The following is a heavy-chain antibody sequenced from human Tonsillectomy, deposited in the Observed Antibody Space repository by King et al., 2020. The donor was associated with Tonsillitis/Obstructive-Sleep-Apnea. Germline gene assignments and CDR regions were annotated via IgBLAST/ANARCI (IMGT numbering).Heavy chain of an antibody. D-gene: IGHD6-13*01. Sequence: VQLVESGGGLVQPGGSLRLSCAASGFTFSSYEMNGVRQAPGKGLEWVSYISSSGSTIYYADSVKGRFTISRDNAKNSLYLQMNSLRAEDTAVYYCARVEGDIAAAGTGWFDPWGQGTLVTVSS. V-gene: IGHV3-48*03. CDR1: GFTFSSYE. CDR2: ISSSGSTI. J-gene: IGHJ5*02. CDR3: ARVEGDIAAAGTGWFDP.